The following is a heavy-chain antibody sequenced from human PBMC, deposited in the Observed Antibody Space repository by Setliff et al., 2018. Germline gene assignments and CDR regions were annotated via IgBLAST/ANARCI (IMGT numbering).Heavy chain of an antibody. CDR2: INQDASTQ. J-gene: IGHJ4*02. Sequence: LRLSCAASGFTFSSYWMSWVRQAPGKGLEWVANINQDASTQQYMDSVKGRFTLSRDNAKNLLYLQMNSLRADDTAVYYCAREDDYNTNDYWGPGTLVTVSS. CDR1: GFTFSSYW. V-gene: IGHV3-7*01. D-gene: IGHD4-4*01. CDR3: AREDDYNTNDY.